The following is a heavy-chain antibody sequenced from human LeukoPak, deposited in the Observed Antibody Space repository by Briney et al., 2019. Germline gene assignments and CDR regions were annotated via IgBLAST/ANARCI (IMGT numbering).Heavy chain of an antibody. CDR1: GFTFNGYY. Sequence: GGSLRLSCAASGFTFNGYYMSWIRQAPGKGLEWVSYITSSSSYTNYADSVEGRFTISRNNAKNSLYLQMNSLRAEDTAVYYCARSGYDKGLDAFDIWGQGTMVTVSS. D-gene: IGHD3-22*01. V-gene: IGHV3-11*03. J-gene: IGHJ3*02. CDR3: ARSGYDKGLDAFDI. CDR2: ITSSSSYT.